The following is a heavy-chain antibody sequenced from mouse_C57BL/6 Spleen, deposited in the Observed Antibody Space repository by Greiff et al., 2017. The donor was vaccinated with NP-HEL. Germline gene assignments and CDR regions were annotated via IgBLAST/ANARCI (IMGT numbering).Heavy chain of an antibody. D-gene: IGHD2-4*01. CDR2: ISSGSSTI. CDR3: ARHYDYEYYFDY. J-gene: IGHJ2*01. Sequence: EVQLVESGGGLVKPGGSLKLSCAASGFTFSDYGMHWVRQAPEKGLEWVAYISSGSSTIYYADTVKGRFTISRDNAKNTLFLQMTSLRSEDTAMYYCARHYDYEYYFDYWGQGTTLTVSS. CDR1: GFTFSDYG. V-gene: IGHV5-17*01.